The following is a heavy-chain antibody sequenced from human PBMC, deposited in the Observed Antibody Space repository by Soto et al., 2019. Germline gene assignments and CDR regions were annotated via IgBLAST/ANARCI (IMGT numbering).Heavy chain of an antibody. V-gene: IGHV1-46*01. D-gene: IGHD6-6*01. Sequence: GASVKVSCKASGYTFTSYYMHWVRQAPGQGLEWMGIINPSGGSTSYAQKFQGRVTMTKDTSTDTAYMELSSLRSEDTAVYYCAAYSYSSLFLDPWGQGTLVTVSS. CDR1: GYTFTSYY. CDR3: AAYSYSSLFLDP. CDR2: INPSGGST. J-gene: IGHJ5*02.